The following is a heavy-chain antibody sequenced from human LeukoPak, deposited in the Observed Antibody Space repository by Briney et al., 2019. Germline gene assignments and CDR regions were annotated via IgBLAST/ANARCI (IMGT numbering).Heavy chain of an antibody. V-gene: IGHV3-48*03. CDR1: GFTFSSYE. Sequence: GGSLRLSCAASGFTFSSYEMNWVRQAPGKGLEWVSYISSSGSTIYYADSVKGRFTISRDNAKNSLYLQMNSLRAEDTAVYYCARQRNNYDILTGYPYYMDVWGKGTTVTISS. CDR3: ARQRNNYDILTGYPYYMDV. J-gene: IGHJ6*03. D-gene: IGHD3-9*01. CDR2: ISSSGSTI.